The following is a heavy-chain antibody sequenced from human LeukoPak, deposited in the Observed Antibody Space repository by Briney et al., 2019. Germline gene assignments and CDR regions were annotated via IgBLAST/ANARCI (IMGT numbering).Heavy chain of an antibody. V-gene: IGHV4-31*03. CDR1: GGSISSGGYY. CDR3: ALQHPAIYGMDV. Sequence: SQTLSLTCTVSGGSISSGGYYWSWIRQHPGKGLEWIGYIYYSGSTYYNPSLKSRVTISVDTSKNQFSLKLSSVTAADTAVYYCALQHPAIYGMDVWGQGTTVTVSS. CDR2: IYYSGST. D-gene: IGHD2-21*01. J-gene: IGHJ6*02.